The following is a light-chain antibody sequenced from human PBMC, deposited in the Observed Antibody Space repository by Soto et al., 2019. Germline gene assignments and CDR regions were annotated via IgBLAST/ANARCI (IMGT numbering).Light chain of an antibody. CDR2: AAS. V-gene: IGKV1-39*01. CDR1: QSISSY. J-gene: IGKJ1*01. Sequence: DIQMTQSPSSLSASVGDRVTITCRASQSISSYLNWYQQKPGKAPKLLIYAASSLQSGVPSRFSASGSGTYFSFTISSLQPEDFATYYCQQSYSRTFGQGTKVDIK. CDR3: QQSYSRT.